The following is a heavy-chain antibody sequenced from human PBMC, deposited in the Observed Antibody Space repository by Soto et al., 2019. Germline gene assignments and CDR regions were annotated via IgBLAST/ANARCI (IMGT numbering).Heavy chain of an antibody. V-gene: IGHV3-7*01. CDR3: ARDNAYNWFDP. CDR2: INEDGTTK. Sequence: EVPLVESGGDLVQSGGSLRLSCVASGFTFSNGWMAWVRQAPGKGLEWVANINEDGTTKNYVDSVKGRFTISRDNARNSLYLQMSSLRAEDTAVYYCARDNAYNWFDPWGQGTLVTVSS. D-gene: IGHD2-2*01. CDR1: GFTFSNGW. J-gene: IGHJ5*02.